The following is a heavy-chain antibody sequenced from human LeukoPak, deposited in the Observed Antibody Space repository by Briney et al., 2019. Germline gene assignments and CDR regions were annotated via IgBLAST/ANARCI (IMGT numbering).Heavy chain of an antibody. V-gene: IGHV1-24*01. CDR2: FDPEDGET. D-gene: IGHD2-2*02. CDR3: ATGPVVVPAAILPFWFDP. Sequence: ASVKDSFKVSGYTLTELSMHWVRQAPGKGLEWMGGFDPEDGETIYAQKFQGRVTMTEDTSTDTAYMELSSLGSEDTAVYYCATGPVVVPAAILPFWFDPWGQGTLVTVSS. J-gene: IGHJ5*02. CDR1: GYTLTELS.